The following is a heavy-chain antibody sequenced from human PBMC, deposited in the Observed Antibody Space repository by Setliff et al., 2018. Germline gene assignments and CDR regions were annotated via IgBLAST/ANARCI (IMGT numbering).Heavy chain of an antibody. V-gene: IGHV1-69*05. CDR2: TIPMFGST. D-gene: IGHD5-18*01. J-gene: IGHJ6*03. Sequence: SVKVSCKASGYTLSNYYMHWVRQAPGQGLEWMGGTIPMFGSTKYAQKFQERVTIIKDESTSTAYMEVSSLRTEDTAVYYCAREGVDTRSSTDYRYYMDVWGKGTTVTVSS. CDR1: GYTLSNYY. CDR3: AREGVDTRSSTDYRYYMDV.